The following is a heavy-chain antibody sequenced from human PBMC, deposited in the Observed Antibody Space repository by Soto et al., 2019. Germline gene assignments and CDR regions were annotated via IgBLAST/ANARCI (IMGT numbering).Heavy chain of an antibody. CDR2: ISSSGSTI. D-gene: IGHD2-21*01. J-gene: IGHJ6*03. CDR3: VRVAHFNYYYYMDV. Sequence: GGSLRLSCAASGFTFSDYYMSWIRQAPGKGLEWVSYISSSGSTIYYADSVKGRFTISRDNAKNSLYLQMNSLKTEDMAVYYCVRVAHFNYYYYMDVWGKGTTVTVSS. V-gene: IGHV3-11*01. CDR1: GFTFSDYY.